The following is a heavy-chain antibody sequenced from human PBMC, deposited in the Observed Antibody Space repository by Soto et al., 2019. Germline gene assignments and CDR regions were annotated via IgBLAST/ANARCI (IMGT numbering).Heavy chain of an antibody. V-gene: IGHV3-23*01. J-gene: IGHJ4*02. CDR2: ISGSGGST. CDR1: GFTFSSYA. Sequence: EVQLLESGGGLVQPGGSLSLSCAASGFTFSSYAMSWVRQAPGKGLEWVSAISGSGGSTSYADSVKGLFTISRDSSTNTLDLQMNSLTSEDTALYYCAMAGRIATAGAFNYWGQGTLVTDSS. D-gene: IGHD6-13*01. CDR3: AMAGRIATAGAFNY.